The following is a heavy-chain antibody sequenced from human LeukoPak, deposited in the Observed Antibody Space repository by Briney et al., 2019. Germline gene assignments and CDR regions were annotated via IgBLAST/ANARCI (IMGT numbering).Heavy chain of an antibody. D-gene: IGHD3-10*01. CDR3: ARVGKYGSGSYVHFDY. J-gene: IGHJ4*02. CDR2: ISAYNGNT. CDR1: GYIFTSYG. Sequence: VASVKVSCKASGYIFTSYGISWVRQSPGQGLEWMGWISAYNGNTNYAQKLQGRVTMTTDTSTSTAYMELRSLRSDDTAVYYCARVGKYGSGSYVHFDYWGQGTLVTVSS. V-gene: IGHV1-18*01.